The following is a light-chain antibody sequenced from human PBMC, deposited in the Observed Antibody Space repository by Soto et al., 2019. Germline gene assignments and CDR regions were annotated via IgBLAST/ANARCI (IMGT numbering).Light chain of an antibody. Sequence: DIQMTQSPSTLSASVGDRVTITCRASQSISGWLAWYQQKPGKAPKLLIYDVSSLESGVPSRFSGSGSGTEFTLAISSLQPDDLATYYCQQYNSYPWTFGQGTKVESK. J-gene: IGKJ1*01. CDR1: QSISGW. CDR3: QQYNSYPWT. CDR2: DVS. V-gene: IGKV1-5*01.